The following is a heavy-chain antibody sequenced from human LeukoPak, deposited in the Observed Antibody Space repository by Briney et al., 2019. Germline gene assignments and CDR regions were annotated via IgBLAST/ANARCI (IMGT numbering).Heavy chain of an antibody. CDR1: GFTFNSNG. V-gene: IGHV3-23*01. CDR2: ISASGGST. CDR3: TKFSLRGTYSFDH. J-gene: IGHJ4*02. Sequence: GGSLRLSCAASGFTFNSNGMSWVRQAPGKGLEWVSVISASGGSTYYADSVKGRFTIFRDNSKNTLYLQINSLRVEDTAIYYCTKFSLRGTYSFDHWGQGTLVIVSS. D-gene: IGHD1-26*01.